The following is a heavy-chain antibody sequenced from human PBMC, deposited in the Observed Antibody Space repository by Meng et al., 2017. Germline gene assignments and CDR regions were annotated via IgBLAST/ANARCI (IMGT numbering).Heavy chain of an antibody. CDR2: IYSGGST. CDR3: ARDSSSGWYHNY. CDR1: GFSVTTSY. D-gene: IGHD6-19*01. V-gene: IGHV3-53*02. J-gene: IGHJ4*02. Sequence: EWQQAGTGGGLIQPGGSLRLSCTASGFSVTTSYMSWVRQAPGKGLEWVSVIYSGGSTYYADSVKGRFSISRDNSKNTLYLQMNSLRAEDTAVYFCARDSSSGWYHNYWGQGTLVTVSS.